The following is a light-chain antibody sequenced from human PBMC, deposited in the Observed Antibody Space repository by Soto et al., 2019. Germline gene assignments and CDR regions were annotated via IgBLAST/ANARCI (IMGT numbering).Light chain of an antibody. CDR1: QSVSSN. Sequence: EIVMTQSPAPLSVSPGERSTLSCRASQSVSSNLAWYQQKPGQAPRLLIYGASTRATGIPARFSGSGSGTDFTLTISSLQPEDFATYYCQQSYSTPPTFGQGTKVDIK. V-gene: IGKV3-15*01. CDR2: GAS. CDR3: QQSYSTPPT. J-gene: IGKJ1*01.